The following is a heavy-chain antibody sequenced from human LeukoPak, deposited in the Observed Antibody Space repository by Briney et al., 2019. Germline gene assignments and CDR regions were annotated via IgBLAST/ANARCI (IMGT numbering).Heavy chain of an antibody. V-gene: IGHV3-64*01. CDR1: GFSLSSHG. Sequence: GGSLRLSCVVSGFSLSSHGMHWDRQAPGKGLEDVSAISSNGISTFYANSVKGRFTVSRDDSKNTVYLQMGSLRAEDMAVYYCVKWTNYYFALWGRGTLVTVSS. D-gene: IGHD2-8*01. CDR2: ISSNGIST. CDR3: VKWTNYYFAL. J-gene: IGHJ2*01.